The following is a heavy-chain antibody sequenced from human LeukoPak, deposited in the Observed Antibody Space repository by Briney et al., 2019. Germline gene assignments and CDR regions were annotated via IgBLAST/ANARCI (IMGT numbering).Heavy chain of an antibody. D-gene: IGHD1-26*01. CDR1: GFTFSSYG. CDR2: IRYDASNK. V-gene: IGHV3-30*02. J-gene: IGHJ5*02. CDR3: ATLPWELPDL. Sequence: GGSLRLSCAASGFTFSSYGIHWVRQAPGKGLEWVAFIRYDASNKYYADSVKGRFTISRDNSKNTLYLQMNSLRAEDTAVYYCATLPWELPDLWGKGTLVTVSS.